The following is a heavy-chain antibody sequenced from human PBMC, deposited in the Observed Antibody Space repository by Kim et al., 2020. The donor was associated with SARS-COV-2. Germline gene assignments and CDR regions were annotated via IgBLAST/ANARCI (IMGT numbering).Heavy chain of an antibody. J-gene: IGHJ4*02. Sequence: SETLSLTCTVSGGSISSSSYYWGWIRQPPGKGLEWIGSIYYSGSTYYNPSLKSRVTISVDTSKNQFSLKLSSVTAADTAVYYCARHLYGGKSDYWGQGTLVTVSS. CDR1: GGSISSSSYY. CDR2: IYYSGST. V-gene: IGHV4-39*01. D-gene: IGHD4-17*01. CDR3: ARHLYGGKSDY.